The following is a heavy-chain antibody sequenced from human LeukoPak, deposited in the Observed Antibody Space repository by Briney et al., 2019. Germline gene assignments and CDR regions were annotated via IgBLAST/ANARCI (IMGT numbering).Heavy chain of an antibody. D-gene: IGHD3-16*02. V-gene: IGHV3-23*01. CDR3: ARHDSFIPF. J-gene: IGHJ4*02. CDR1: GFTFSDYA. Sequence: GGSLRLSRVAPGFTFSDYAMSWVRQAPGKGLEWVSGISDSGRSSYYTDSVKGRCTISRDNSKNTVSLQINNLRTEDTAVYFCARHDSFIPFWGQGTLVTVTS. CDR2: ISDSGRSS.